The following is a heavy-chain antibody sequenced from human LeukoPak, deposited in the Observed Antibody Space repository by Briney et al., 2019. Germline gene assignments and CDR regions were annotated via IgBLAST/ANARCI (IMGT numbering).Heavy chain of an antibody. CDR1: GEPFSGYY. J-gene: IGHJ4*02. CDR3: ARLVPERFFQLNPEGYYDY. D-gene: IGHD3-3*01. Sequence: SETLSLTCAISGEPFSGYYWGWIRQPPGEGLELIGEINRNGNTDYNPSLKSRVSMSIDTSKNQFSLKLISVTAADTAVYYCARLVPERFFQLNPEGYYDYWGQGTLVTVSS. V-gene: IGHV4-34*01. CDR2: INRNGNT.